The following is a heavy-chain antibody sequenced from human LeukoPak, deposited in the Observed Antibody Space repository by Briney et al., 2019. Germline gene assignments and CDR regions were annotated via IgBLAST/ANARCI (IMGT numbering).Heavy chain of an antibody. CDR2: TNRRGDIT. CDR3: ARKGLGGELGGFDS. CDR1: GYTFGDYG. Sequence: GGSLRLSCAASGYTFGDYGMSWVRHVPGKGLEWGSGTNRRGDITGYADFVKGRFTISRDNAKNSLYLQMNSLRVEDTALYHCARKGLGGELGGFDSWGQGSLVTVSS. J-gene: IGHJ4*02. V-gene: IGHV3-20*01. D-gene: IGHD1-7*01.